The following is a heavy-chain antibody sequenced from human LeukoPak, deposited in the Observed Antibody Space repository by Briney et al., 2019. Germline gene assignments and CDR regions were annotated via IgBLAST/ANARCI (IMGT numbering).Heavy chain of an antibody. D-gene: IGHD6-6*01. J-gene: IGHJ5*02. CDR1: GFTFSSYW. CDR2: IHSDGSNT. Sequence: PGGSLRLSCAASGFTFSSYWMHWVRQAPGKGLVWVSRIHSDGSNTNYADSVKGRFTVSRDNAKNTLYLQMNSLRAEDTAVYYCARRRSASSELDPWGQGTLVTVSS. CDR3: ARRRSASSELDP. V-gene: IGHV3-74*01.